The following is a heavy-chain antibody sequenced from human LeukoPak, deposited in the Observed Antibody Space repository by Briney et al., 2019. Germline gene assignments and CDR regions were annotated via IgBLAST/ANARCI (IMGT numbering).Heavy chain of an antibody. CDR1: GFTFSDND. CDR3: ARDREGIRRGDYYLDY. Sequence: GGSLRLSCAASGFTFSDNDMSWIRQAPGKGLEWVSYISSTSSNTNYADSVKGRFTISRDNSKNSLYLQMNSLRAEDTAVYYCARDREGIRRGDYYLDYWGQGTLVTVSS. D-gene: IGHD3-16*01. J-gene: IGHJ4*02. V-gene: IGHV3-11*05. CDR2: ISSTSSNT.